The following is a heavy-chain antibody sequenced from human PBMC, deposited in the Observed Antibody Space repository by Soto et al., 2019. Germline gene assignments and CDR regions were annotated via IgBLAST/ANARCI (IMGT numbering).Heavy chain of an antibody. CDR3: ARAVFPNYYDSSGPPDY. J-gene: IGHJ4*02. CDR1: GFTFSSYE. Sequence: PGGSLRLSCAASGFTFSSYEMNWVRQAPGKGLEWVSYISSSGSTIYYADSVKGRFTISRDNAKNSLYLQMNSLRAEDTAVYYCARAVFPNYYDSSGPPDYWGQGTLVTVSS. D-gene: IGHD3-22*01. CDR2: ISSSGSTI. V-gene: IGHV3-48*03.